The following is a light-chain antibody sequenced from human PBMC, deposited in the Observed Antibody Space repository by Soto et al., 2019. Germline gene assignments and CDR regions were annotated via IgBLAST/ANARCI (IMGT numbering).Light chain of an antibody. CDR1: QSVSSN. V-gene: IGKV3-15*01. CDR3: QQYNNWPRT. CDR2: GAS. Sequence: EMGMKEPPYGPRVSPKERATLSCRASQSVSSNLAWYQQKPGQAPRLLIYGASTRATGIPARFSGSGSGTEFTLTISSLQSEDFAVYYCQQYNNWPRTFGQGTKVDIK. J-gene: IGKJ1*01.